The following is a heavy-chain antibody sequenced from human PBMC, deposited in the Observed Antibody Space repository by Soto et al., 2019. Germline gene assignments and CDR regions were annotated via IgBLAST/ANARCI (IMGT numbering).Heavy chain of an antibody. CDR3: ERDSGYGSGNSVNHYLDF. Sequence: EVQLVESGGGLVQPGGSLRLSCAASGFTFGSYWMSWVRQAPGKGLEWVATIKLDGSEKKYVDSVKGRFTTSRDNAKNSLYLKMDSLRAEDTAVYYCERDSGYGSGNSVNHYLDFWGHGTLVTVSP. J-gene: IGHJ4*01. CDR2: IKLDGSEK. D-gene: IGHD3-10*01. CDR1: GFTFGSYW. V-gene: IGHV3-7*01.